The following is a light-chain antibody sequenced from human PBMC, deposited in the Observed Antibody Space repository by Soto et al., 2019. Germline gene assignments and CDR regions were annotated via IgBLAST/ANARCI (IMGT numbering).Light chain of an antibody. Sequence: QSALTQPASVSGSPGQSITISCTGTSSDVGGYNYVSWYQQQPGKAPKLLIYDVSNRPSGVSNRFSGSKSGNTASLTISGLQAEDEADYYCSSYTTNSTVVFGGGTKLTVL. CDR1: SSDVGGYNY. CDR3: SSYTTNSTVV. CDR2: DVS. J-gene: IGLJ2*01. V-gene: IGLV2-14*03.